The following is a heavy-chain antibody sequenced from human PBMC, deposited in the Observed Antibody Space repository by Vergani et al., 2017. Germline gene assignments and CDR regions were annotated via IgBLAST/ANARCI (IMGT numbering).Heavy chain of an antibody. CDR1: GFTFSSYA. CDR2: ISYDGSNK. J-gene: IGHJ6*03. CDR3: ASGGCSSTSCPIYYYYYMDV. V-gene: IGHV3-30-3*01. Sequence: VQLVESGGGLVQPGRSLRLSCAASGFTFSSYAMHWVRQAPGKGLEWVAVISYDGSNKSYADSVKGRFTISRDNSKNTLYLQMNSLRAEDTAVYYCASGGCSSTSCPIYYYYYMDVWGKGTTVTVSS. D-gene: IGHD2-2*01.